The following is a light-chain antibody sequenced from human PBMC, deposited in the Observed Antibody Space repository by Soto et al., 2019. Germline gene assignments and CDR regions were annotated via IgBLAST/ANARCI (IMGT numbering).Light chain of an antibody. CDR2: DAY. CDR1: QSVSSY. J-gene: IGKJ4*01. Sequence: EIVLTQSPATLSLSPGERATLSCRASQSVSSYLAWYQQQPGQAPRLLIHDAYNRATGISARISGGWSGTDFALTISSLEPEEFAVYYCQQRRDWPLTFGGGTKVEIK. CDR3: QQRRDWPLT. V-gene: IGKV3-11*01.